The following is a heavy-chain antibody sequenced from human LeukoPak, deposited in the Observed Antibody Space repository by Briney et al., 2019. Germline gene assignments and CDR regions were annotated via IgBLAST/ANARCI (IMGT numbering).Heavy chain of an antibody. D-gene: IGHD3-10*01. CDR2: INPSGGGT. Sequence: ASVKVSCKASGYAFTGHYIHWVRQAPGQGLEWMGIINPSGGGTTYAQNFQGRVTLTRDTSTTTVFMELSSLRSQDTAVYYSARVRSRGESGWFDPWGQGTLVTVSS. CDR3: ARVRSRGESGWFDP. J-gene: IGHJ5*02. CDR1: GYAFTGHY. V-gene: IGHV1-46*01.